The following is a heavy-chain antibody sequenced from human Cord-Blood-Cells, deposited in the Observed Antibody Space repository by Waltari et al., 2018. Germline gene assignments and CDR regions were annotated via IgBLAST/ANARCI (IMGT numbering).Heavy chain of an antibody. D-gene: IGHD1-1*01. J-gene: IGHJ4*02. V-gene: IGHV3-33*01. CDR3: ARGWNYFDY. CDR2: IWYDGSNK. CDR1: GFTFSSIG. Sequence: QVQLVESGGGVVQPGRSLRLSCAASGFTFSSIGMHWVRQAPGKGLEWVAVIWYDGSNKYYADSVKGRFTISRDNSKNTLYLQMNSLRAEDTAVYYCARGWNYFDYWGQGTLVTVSS.